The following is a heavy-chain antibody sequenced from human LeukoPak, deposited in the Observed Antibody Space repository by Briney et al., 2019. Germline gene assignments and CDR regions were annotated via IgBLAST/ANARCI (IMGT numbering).Heavy chain of an antibody. CDR2: IYHSGST. J-gene: IGHJ3*02. V-gene: IGHV4-30-2*01. CDR1: GGSISSRTYY. CDR3: ARGIVATISGDDAFDI. Sequence: SETLSLTCTVSGGSISSRTYYWGWIRQPPGTGLEWIGYIYHSGSTYYNPSLKSRVTISVDRSKNQFSLKLSSVTAADTAVYYCARGIVATISGDDAFDIWGQGTMVTVSS. D-gene: IGHD5-12*01.